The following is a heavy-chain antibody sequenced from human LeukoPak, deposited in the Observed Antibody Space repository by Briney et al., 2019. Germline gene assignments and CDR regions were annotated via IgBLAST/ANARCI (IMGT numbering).Heavy chain of an antibody. CDR1: GGPFSGYF. Sequence: SETLSLTCAVSGGPFSGYFWSWIRQSSGKGLEWIGEIHNSGTTNHNPSLNSRVTISEDTSKNQFYLNLSSVTAADTAVYYCARRYYYNLGSFPFDFWGQGTLVTVSS. CDR2: IHNSGTT. J-gene: IGHJ4*02. CDR3: ARRYYYNLGSFPFDF. D-gene: IGHD3-10*01. V-gene: IGHV4-34*01.